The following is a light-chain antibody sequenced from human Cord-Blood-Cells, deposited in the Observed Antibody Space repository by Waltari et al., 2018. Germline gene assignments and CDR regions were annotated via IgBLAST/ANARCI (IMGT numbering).Light chain of an antibody. CDR2: DVS. Sequence: QGALTQPRSVAGSPGQTGTIFGTGSSSDGGGYNYAAWYQQQPGKAPKLMLYDVSKQPSGVPHRFSGSNSGNAASLTISGLQAEDYADYYCCSYPRSSSFLFGTGTIVTVL. CDR3: CSYPRSSSFL. J-gene: IGLJ1*01. V-gene: IGLV2-11*01. CDR1: SSDGGGYNY.